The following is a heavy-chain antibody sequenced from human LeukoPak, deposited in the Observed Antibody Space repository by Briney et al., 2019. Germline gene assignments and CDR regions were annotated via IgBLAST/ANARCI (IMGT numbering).Heavy chain of an antibody. CDR3: ARDGGSSFRYFDY. Sequence: SETLSLTCTVSGGSISSYYWSWIRQPPGKGLEWIGYIYYSGSTNYNPSLKSRVTISVDTSKNQFSLKLSSVTAADTAVYYCARDGGSSFRYFDYWGQGTLVTVSS. CDR2: IYYSGST. V-gene: IGHV4-59*12. J-gene: IGHJ4*02. CDR1: GGSISSYY. D-gene: IGHD2-2*01.